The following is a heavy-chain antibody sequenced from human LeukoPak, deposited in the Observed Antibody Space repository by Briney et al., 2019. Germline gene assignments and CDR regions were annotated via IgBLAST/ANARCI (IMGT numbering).Heavy chain of an antibody. V-gene: IGHV1-18*01. D-gene: IGHD3-22*01. CDR2: ISGYQGST. Sequence: GASVKVSCKASGYTFTNYGITWVRQAPGQGLEWMGWISGYQGSTKYAQNFQGRVTMTTDTSTSTAYMELRSLRSDDTAVYYCARDRYYFDSSDYYFFDYWGQGTLVTVSS. J-gene: IGHJ4*02. CDR3: ARDRYYFDSSDYYFFDY. CDR1: GYTFTNYG.